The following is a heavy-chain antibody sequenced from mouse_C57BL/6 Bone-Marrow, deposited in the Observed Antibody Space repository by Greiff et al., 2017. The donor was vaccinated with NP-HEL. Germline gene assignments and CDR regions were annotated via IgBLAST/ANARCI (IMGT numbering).Heavy chain of an antibody. CDR1: GFNIKDDY. D-gene: IGHD2-3*01. V-gene: IGHV14-4*01. CDR3: TTSYDGYRYYFDY. Sequence: EVQLQQSGAELVRPGASVKLSCTASGFNIKDDYMLWVKQRPEQGLEWIGWIDPENGDTEYASQFQGKATITADTSSHTAYLQLSSLTSEDTAVYYCTTSYDGYRYYFDYWGQGTTLTVSS. CDR2: IDPENGDT. J-gene: IGHJ2*01.